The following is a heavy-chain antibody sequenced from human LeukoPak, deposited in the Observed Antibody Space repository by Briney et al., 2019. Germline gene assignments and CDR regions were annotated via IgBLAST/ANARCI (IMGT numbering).Heavy chain of an antibody. Sequence: GGSLRLSCAASGFTFSSYAMSWVRQPPGKGLEWVSAISGSGGSTYYADSVKGRFTISRDNSKNTLYLQMNSLRAEDTAVYYCAKDYSGAGYSSSWYEVGFDYWGQGTLVTVSS. CDR3: AKDYSGAGYSSSWYEVGFDY. J-gene: IGHJ4*02. V-gene: IGHV3-23*01. CDR1: GFTFSSYA. D-gene: IGHD6-13*01. CDR2: ISGSGGST.